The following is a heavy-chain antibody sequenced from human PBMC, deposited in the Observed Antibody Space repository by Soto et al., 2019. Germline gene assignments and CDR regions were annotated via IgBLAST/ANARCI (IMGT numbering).Heavy chain of an antibody. Sequence: EVQLVESGGGLVQPGGSLRLSCAATGFTFSTYWMHWVRQGPGKGVVWVSRISTDGSSTTYAASVKGRFTISRDNAKNTLYLQMNSLRAEDTAVYYCARATGSNHPFAYWGQGSLVTVSS. J-gene: IGHJ4*02. V-gene: IGHV3-74*01. CDR3: ARATGSNHPFAY. CDR2: ISTDGSST. CDR1: GFTFSTYW. D-gene: IGHD2-2*01.